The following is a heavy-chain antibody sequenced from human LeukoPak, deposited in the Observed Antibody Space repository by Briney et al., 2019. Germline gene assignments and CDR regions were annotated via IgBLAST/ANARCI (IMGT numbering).Heavy chain of an antibody. Sequence: GGSLRLSCAASGFTVSSNYMSWVRQAPGKGLEWVSVIYSGGSTYYADSVKGRFTISRDNSKNTLYLQMNSLRAEDTAVYYCARVATQYKDGSGSYESFDYWGQGTLVTVSS. CDR1: GFTVSSNY. J-gene: IGHJ4*02. CDR3: ARVATQYKDGSGSYESFDY. D-gene: IGHD3-10*01. V-gene: IGHV3-53*01. CDR2: IYSGGST.